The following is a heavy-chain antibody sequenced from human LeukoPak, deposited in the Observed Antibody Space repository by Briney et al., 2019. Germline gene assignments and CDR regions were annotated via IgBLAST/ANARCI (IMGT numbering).Heavy chain of an antibody. CDR3: ARTYCSSTSCYWLEAFDI. CDR2: IYYSGST. J-gene: IGHJ3*02. D-gene: IGHD2-2*01. CDR1: GGFISSSSYY. Sequence: SETLSLTCTVSGGFISSSSYYWRWIRQPPGKGLEWIGSIYYSGSTYYNPSLKSRVTISVDTSKNQFSLKLSSVTAANTAVYYCARTYCSSTSCYWLEAFDIWGQGTMVTVSS. V-gene: IGHV4-39*01.